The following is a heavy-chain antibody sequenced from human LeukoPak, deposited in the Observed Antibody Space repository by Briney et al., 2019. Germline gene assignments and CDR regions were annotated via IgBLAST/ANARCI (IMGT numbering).Heavy chain of an antibody. CDR1: GGSISSNAYY. CDR3: AYSGSYGHLGY. CDR2: IYSSVSS. D-gene: IGHD1-26*01. J-gene: IGHJ4*02. V-gene: IGHV4-39*01. Sequence: PSETLSLTCTVSGGSISSNAYYWAWIRQPPGKGLEWIGSIYSSVSSYYNPSLKSRVTISVDTSKNQFSLRLSSVTAADTALYYCAYSGSYGHLGYWGQGIPVTVSS.